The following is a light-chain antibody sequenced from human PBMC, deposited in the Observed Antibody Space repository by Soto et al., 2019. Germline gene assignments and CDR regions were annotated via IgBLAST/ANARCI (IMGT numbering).Light chain of an antibody. CDR2: EVN. CDR1: SSDLGGYNY. CDR3: SSYTSSGTWV. Sequence: QSALTQPASVSGSPGQSITISCTGTSSDLGGYNYVSWYQQFPGKAPKLMISEVNNRPSGVSSRFSGSRSGNTASLTISGVEAEDEADYYCSSYTSSGTWVFGGGTKLTVL. V-gene: IGLV2-14*01. J-gene: IGLJ3*02.